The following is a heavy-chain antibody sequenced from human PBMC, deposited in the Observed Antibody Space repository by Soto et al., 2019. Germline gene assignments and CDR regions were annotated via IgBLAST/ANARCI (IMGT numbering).Heavy chain of an antibody. CDR1: GGSISSGDYY. J-gene: IGHJ3*02. V-gene: IGHV4-30-4*01. D-gene: IGHD6-13*01. CDR2: IYYSGST. Sequence: SETLSLTCTVSGGSISSGDYYWSWIRQPPGKGLEWIGYIYYSGSTYYNPSLKSRVTISVDTSKNQFSLKLSSVTAADTAVYYCAREPPWGGYNAFDIWGQGTMVTVSS. CDR3: AREPPWGGYNAFDI.